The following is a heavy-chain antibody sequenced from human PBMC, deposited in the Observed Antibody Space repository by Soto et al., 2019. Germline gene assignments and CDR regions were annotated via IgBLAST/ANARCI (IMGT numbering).Heavy chain of an antibody. V-gene: IGHV6-1*01. CDR1: GDSVSSNSVA. CDR2: TYYRSKWYN. D-gene: IGHD1-26*01. J-gene: IGHJ6*02. Sequence: SQTLSLTCAISGDSVSSNSVAWNWIRQSPSRGLEWLGRTYYRSKWYNDYAVSVKSRITINPDTSKNQFSLQLNSVTPEDTAVYYCARAGGSGSYYYYYGMDVWGQGTTVTVS. CDR3: ARAGGSGSYYYYYGMDV.